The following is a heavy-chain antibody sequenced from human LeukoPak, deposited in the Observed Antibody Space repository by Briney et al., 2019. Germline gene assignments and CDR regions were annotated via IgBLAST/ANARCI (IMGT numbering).Heavy chain of an antibody. CDR3: ARVSRPGRYCSSTSCYIWNY. Sequence: SVKVSCKASGGTFSSYAISWVRQAPGQGLEWMGGIIPIFGTANYAQKFQGRVTITADESTSTAYMELSSLRSEDTAVYYCARVSRPGRYCSSTSCYIWNYWGQGTLVTVSS. CDR2: IIPIFGTA. V-gene: IGHV1-69*13. CDR1: GGTFSSYA. J-gene: IGHJ4*02. D-gene: IGHD2-2*02.